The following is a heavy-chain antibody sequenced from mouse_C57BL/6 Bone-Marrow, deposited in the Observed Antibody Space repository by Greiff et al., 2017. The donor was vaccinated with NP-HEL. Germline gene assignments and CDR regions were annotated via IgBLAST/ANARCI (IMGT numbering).Heavy chain of an antibody. J-gene: IGHJ4*01. Sequence: EVQLQQSGPELVKPGASVKIPCKASGYTFTDYNMDWVKQSHGKSLEWIGDINPNNGGTIYNQKFKGKATLTVDKSSSTAYMELRCLTSEYTAVYYCARKSHCYGRNYYAMDYWGQGTSVTVSS. D-gene: IGHD1-1*01. CDR3: ARKSHCYGRNYYAMDY. CDR1: GYTFTDYN. V-gene: IGHV1-18*01. CDR2: INPNNGGT.